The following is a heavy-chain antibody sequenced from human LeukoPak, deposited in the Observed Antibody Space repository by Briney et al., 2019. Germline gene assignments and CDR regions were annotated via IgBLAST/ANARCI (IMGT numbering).Heavy chain of an antibody. Sequence: ASVKVSCKASGYTCTSYAMHWVRQAPGQRLEWMGWINAGNGNTKYSQKFQGRVTITRDTSASTAYMELSSLRSEDTAVYYCARSTNLFVFDPWGQGTLVTVSS. CDR1: GYTCTSYA. D-gene: IGHD2-2*01. CDR3: ARSTNLFVFDP. J-gene: IGHJ5*02. CDR2: INAGNGNT. V-gene: IGHV1-3*01.